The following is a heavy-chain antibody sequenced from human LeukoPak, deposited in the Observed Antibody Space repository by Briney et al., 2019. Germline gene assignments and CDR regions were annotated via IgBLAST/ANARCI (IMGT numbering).Heavy chain of an antibody. Sequence: GGSLRLSCAASGFTFSTFAMIWVRQPPGKGLEWVSSIFPSGGEIHYADSVRGRFTISRDNSKSTLSLQMNSLRAEDTAVYYCAKDWSYSSSSAYYFDYWGQGTLVTVSS. D-gene: IGHD6-6*01. J-gene: IGHJ4*02. CDR2: IFPSGGEI. CDR1: GFTFSTFA. V-gene: IGHV3-23*01. CDR3: AKDWSYSSSSAYYFDY.